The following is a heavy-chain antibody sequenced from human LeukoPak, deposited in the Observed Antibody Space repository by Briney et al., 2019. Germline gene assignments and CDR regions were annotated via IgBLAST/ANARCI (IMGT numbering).Heavy chain of an antibody. Sequence: GGSLRLSCAASGFTFSNYWMHWVRQAPGKGLVWVSRINSDGRSTSYADSVKGRFTISRDNSQNTLYLQMNSLRAEDTAVYYCARGPGGGSGSYYYFDYWGQGTLVTVSS. J-gene: IGHJ4*02. V-gene: IGHV3-74*01. CDR3: ARGPGGGSGSYYYFDY. D-gene: IGHD3-10*01. CDR2: INSDGRST. CDR1: GFTFSNYW.